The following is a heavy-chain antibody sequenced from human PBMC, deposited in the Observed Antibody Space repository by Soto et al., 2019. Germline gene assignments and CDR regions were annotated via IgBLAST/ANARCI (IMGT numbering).Heavy chain of an antibody. V-gene: IGHV3-23*01. CDR3: AKNPGYYYDSTGYHFDY. D-gene: IGHD3-22*01. CDR1: GFTFSYYW. Sequence: PGGSLRLSCAASGFTFSYYWMHWVRQAPGKGLEWVSAISYGGGTTYYADSVKGRFTISRDNSKNTLYLQMNSLRAEDTAVYYCAKNPGYYYDSTGYHFDYWGQGTLVTVSS. CDR2: ISYGGGTT. J-gene: IGHJ4*02.